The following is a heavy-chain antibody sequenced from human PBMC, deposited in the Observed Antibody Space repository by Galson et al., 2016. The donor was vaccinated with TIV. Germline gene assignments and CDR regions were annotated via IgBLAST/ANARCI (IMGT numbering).Heavy chain of an antibody. J-gene: IGHJ3*02. D-gene: IGHD3-3*01. V-gene: IGHV3-7*01. CDR3: ARLLEWTHEASDT. Sequence: SLRLSCAASGFTFGNYWMSWVRQAPGKGLEWVANIDKDGNEKYYVDSVKGRFTISRDHAKNKLYLQMNSLRAEDMAIFYCARLLEWTHEASDTWGQGTMVTVSA. CDR2: IDKDGNEK. CDR1: GFTFGNYW.